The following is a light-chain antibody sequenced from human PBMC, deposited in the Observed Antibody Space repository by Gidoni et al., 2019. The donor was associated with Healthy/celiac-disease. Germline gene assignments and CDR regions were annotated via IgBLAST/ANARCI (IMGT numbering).Light chain of an antibody. CDR2: AAS. Sequence: DSQMTQSPSSLSASVGDRVTITCRASQSISSYLNWYQQKPGKAPKLLIYAASSLQSGVPSRFSGSGSGTDFTLTISSLQPEDFATYYFQQSYSTPLGTFGQGTKLEIK. J-gene: IGKJ2*02. CDR1: QSISSY. V-gene: IGKV1-39*01. CDR3: QQSYSTPLGT.